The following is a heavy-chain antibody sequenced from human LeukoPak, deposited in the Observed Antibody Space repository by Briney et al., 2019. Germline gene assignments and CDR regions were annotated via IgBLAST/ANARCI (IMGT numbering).Heavy chain of an antibody. Sequence: GGSLRLSCAASGFTFSSYEMNWVRQAPGKGLEWVSYISSSGSTIYYADSVKGRFTISRDNAKNSLYLQMDSLRAEDTAVYYCAREGTAGFGGLSIWGQGTLVTVSS. J-gene: IGHJ4*02. CDR2: ISSSGSTI. CDR3: AREGTAGFGGLSI. V-gene: IGHV3-48*03. CDR1: GFTFSSYE. D-gene: IGHD3-10*01.